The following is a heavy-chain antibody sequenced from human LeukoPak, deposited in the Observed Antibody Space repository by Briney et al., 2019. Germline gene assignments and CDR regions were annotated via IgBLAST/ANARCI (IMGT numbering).Heavy chain of an antibody. Sequence: SQTLSLTCTVSGGSISSGGYYWSWIRQHPVKGLEWIGYIYYSGSTYYNPSLKSRVTISVDTSKNQFSLKLSSVTAADTAVYYCARDQRITYGMDVWGQGTTVTVSS. J-gene: IGHJ6*02. CDR2: IYYSGST. V-gene: IGHV4-31*03. CDR3: ARDQRITYGMDV. CDR1: GGSISSGGYY. D-gene: IGHD2-15*01.